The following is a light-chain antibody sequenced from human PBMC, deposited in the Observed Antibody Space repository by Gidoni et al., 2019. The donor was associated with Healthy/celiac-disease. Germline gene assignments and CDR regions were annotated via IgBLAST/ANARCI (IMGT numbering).Light chain of an antibody. CDR3: QQRSNWPRT. Sequence: EIVLTQSPATLSLSPGERATLSCRASQSVSSYLAWYQQKPGQAPRLLIYEASNRATGIPASFSGSGSGTNFTLTISSLEPEDFAVYYCQQRSNWPRTFGQGTKVEIK. V-gene: IGKV3-11*01. J-gene: IGKJ1*01. CDR2: EAS. CDR1: QSVSSY.